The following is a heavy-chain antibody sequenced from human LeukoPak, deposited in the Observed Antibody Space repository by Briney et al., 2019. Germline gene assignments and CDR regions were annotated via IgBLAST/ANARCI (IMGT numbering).Heavy chain of an antibody. CDR2: ISGSGGST. V-gene: IGHV3-23*01. D-gene: IGHD3-9*01. CDR1: GFTVSSNY. J-gene: IGHJ4*02. Sequence: GGSLRLSCAASGFTVSSNYMSWVRQAPGKGLEWVSVISGSGGSTYYADSVKDRFTISRDNSKNTLYLQMNSLRAEDTAVYYCAKEYYDILTGYYTYWGQGTLVTVSS. CDR3: AKEYYDILTGYYTY.